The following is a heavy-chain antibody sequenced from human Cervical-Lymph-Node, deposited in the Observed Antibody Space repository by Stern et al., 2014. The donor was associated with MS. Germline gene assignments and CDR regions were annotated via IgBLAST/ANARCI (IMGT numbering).Heavy chain of an antibody. J-gene: IGHJ4*02. CDR3: ARDYGDYAFDY. D-gene: IGHD4-17*01. Sequence: EVQLEESGAEVKKPGESLKISCKGSGYSFTANWIAWVRQMPGKGLEWMGIIYAGDSDTRYSPSFQGQVTISADKSISTAYLQWSSLKASDTAMYYCARDYGDYAFDYWGQGTLVTVSS. V-gene: IGHV5-51*01. CDR1: GYSFTANW. CDR2: IYAGDSDT.